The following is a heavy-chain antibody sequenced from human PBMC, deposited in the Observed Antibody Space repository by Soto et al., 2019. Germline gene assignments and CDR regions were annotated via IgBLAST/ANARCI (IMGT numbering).Heavy chain of an antibody. Sequence: QVQLQESGPGLVKPSQTLSLTCTVSGGSISSGDYYWSWIRQPPGKGLEWIGYIYYSGSTYYNPSLKSRVTISVDTSNNQFSLKLSSVTAADTAVYYCARVGSVMTTVTSAVDIWGQGTMVTVSS. CDR1: GGSISSGDYY. CDR2: IYYSGST. J-gene: IGHJ3*02. D-gene: IGHD4-17*01. CDR3: ARVGSVMTTVTSAVDI. V-gene: IGHV4-30-4*01.